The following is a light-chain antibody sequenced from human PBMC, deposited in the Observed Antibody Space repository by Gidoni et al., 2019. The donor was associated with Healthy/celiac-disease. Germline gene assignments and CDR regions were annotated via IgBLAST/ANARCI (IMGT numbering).Light chain of an antibody. J-gene: IGKJ1*01. V-gene: IGKV3-20*01. CDR2: GAS. CDR3: QQYGSSPGT. CDR1: QSVSSSY. Sequence: DIVLTQSPGNLSLSPGERATLSCRASQSVSSSYLAWYQQKPGQAPRLLIYGASSRDTCIPDRFSGSGAGTDFTLTISRLEPEDFAVYYCQQYGSSPGTFGQGTKVEIK.